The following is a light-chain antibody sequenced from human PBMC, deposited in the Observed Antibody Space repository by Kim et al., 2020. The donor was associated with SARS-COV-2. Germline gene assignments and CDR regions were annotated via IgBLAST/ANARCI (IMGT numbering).Light chain of an antibody. CDR2: GKN. Sequence: SSELTQDPAVSVALGQTVKITCRGDSLRNYYASWYQQKPGQAPILVFYGKNNRPSGIPHRFSGSSSRDTATLNITGTQAEDEADYYCNSRDSSGVVFGGGTKVTVL. J-gene: IGLJ2*01. CDR1: SLRNYY. V-gene: IGLV3-19*01. CDR3: NSRDSSGVV.